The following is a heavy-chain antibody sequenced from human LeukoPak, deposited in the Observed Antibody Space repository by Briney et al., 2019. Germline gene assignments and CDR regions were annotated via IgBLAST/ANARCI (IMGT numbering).Heavy chain of an antibody. CDR1: GGSISSGGYY. CDR3: ARGIPVAGIPLDY. Sequence: SSQTLSLTCTVYGGSISSGGYYWSWIRQHPGKGLEWIGYIYYSGSTYYNPSLKSRITISVDTSKSQFSLKLSSVTAADTAVYYCARGIPVAGIPLDYWGQGILVSVSS. D-gene: IGHD6-19*01. CDR2: IYYSGST. J-gene: IGHJ4*02. V-gene: IGHV4-31*03.